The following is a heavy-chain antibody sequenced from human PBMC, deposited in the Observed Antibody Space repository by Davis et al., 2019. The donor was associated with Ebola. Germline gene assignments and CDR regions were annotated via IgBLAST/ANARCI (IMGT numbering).Heavy chain of an antibody. Sequence: GESLKISCAASGFSFEDDAMHWVRQAPGKGLEWVSLISGHGDKTDYADSVKGRFTISRDNSKNSLNLQMNSLRSEDTAFYYCVKDRRSSGWVYYFDHWGQGALVTVSS. CDR1: GFSFEDDA. CDR2: ISGHGDKT. J-gene: IGHJ4*02. V-gene: IGHV3-43*02. CDR3: VKDRRSSGWVYYFDH. D-gene: IGHD6-25*01.